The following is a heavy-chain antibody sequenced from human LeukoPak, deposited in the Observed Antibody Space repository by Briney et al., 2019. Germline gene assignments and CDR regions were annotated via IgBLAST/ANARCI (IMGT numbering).Heavy chain of an antibody. V-gene: IGHV2-5*02. J-gene: IGHJ4*02. CDR3: AHRPAPYISGWSSTFDY. CDR2: IYWDDDK. D-gene: IGHD6-19*01. Sequence: SGPTLVNPTQTLTLTCTFSGFSFSTSGVGVGWIRQPPGKALEWLALIYWDDDKRYSPSLKSRLTITKDTSKNQVVLTMTNMDPVDTATYYCAHRPAPYISGWSSTFDYWAREPWSPSPQ. CDR1: GFSFSTSGVG.